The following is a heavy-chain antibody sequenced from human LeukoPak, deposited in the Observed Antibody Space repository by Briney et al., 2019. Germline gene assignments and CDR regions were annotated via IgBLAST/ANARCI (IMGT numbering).Heavy chain of an antibody. CDR3: ARETGGTLDY. J-gene: IGHJ4*02. D-gene: IGHD1-26*01. Sequence: SETLSLTCTVSGGSISSYYCTWIRQSAGKGLEWIGRIYSSGSTNYNPSLKSRVTMSVDTSTNQFSLKVNSVTGADTAVYYCARETGGTLDYWGQGKLVTVST. CDR2: IYSSGST. CDR1: GGSISSYY. V-gene: IGHV4-4*07.